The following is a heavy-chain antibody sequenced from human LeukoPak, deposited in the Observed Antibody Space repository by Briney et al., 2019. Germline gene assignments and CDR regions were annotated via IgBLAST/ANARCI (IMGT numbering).Heavy chain of an antibody. D-gene: IGHD4-17*01. Sequence: GGSLRLSCAASGFTFSSYDMHWVRQATGKGLEWVSAIGTAGDTYYPGSVKGRFTISRENAKNSLYLQMNSLRAEDTAVYYCARAKYGDYSFGYWGQGTLVTVSS. CDR1: GFTFSSYD. J-gene: IGHJ4*02. V-gene: IGHV3-13*01. CDR3: ARAKYGDYSFGY. CDR2: IGTAGDT.